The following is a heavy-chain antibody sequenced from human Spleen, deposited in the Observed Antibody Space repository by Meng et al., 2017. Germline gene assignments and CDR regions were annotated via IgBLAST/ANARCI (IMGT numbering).Heavy chain of an antibody. D-gene: IGHD6-13*01. CDR3: ARDEDISAAGYLFGDY. J-gene: IGHJ4*02. V-gene: IGHV1-69*05. Sequence: SVKVSCKASGGTFSSYAISWVRQAPGQGLEWMGGIIPIFGTANYAQKFQGRVTITTDESTSTAYMELSGLTSDDTAVYYCARDEDISAAGYLFGDYWGQGTLVTVSS. CDR2: IIPIFGTA. CDR1: GGTFSSYA.